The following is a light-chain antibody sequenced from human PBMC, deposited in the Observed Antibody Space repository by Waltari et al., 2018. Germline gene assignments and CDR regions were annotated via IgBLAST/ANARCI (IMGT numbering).Light chain of an antibody. CDR2: WAS. CDR1: QSVFHTNNKNY. J-gene: IGKJ2*01. V-gene: IGKV4-1*01. CDR3: QQYYSTPNT. Sequence: DIVMTQSPDSLAVSLGERATINCKSSQSVFHTNNKNYLAWYQQKPGQPPKLLIYWASTRESGVPDRVSGSGSGTDFTLAISSLQAEDVAVYYCQQYYSTPNTFGQGTKVDIK.